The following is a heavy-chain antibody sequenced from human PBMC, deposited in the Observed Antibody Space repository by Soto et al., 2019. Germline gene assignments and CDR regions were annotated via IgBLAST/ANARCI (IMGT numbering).Heavy chain of an antibody. J-gene: IGHJ4*01. Sequence: SETLSLTCTVSGASVNNGGHYWSWIRQPPGKGLEWLGYIYYSGNTYYNPSFQSRVTMSVDVSKNQFSLRLPSVTAADTAIYYCARGGGPYDSSAYYFDSWGHGARVTVSS. V-gene: IGHV4-61*08. CDR1: GASVNNGGHY. D-gene: IGHD3-22*01. CDR2: IYYSGNT. CDR3: ARGGGPYDSSAYYFDS.